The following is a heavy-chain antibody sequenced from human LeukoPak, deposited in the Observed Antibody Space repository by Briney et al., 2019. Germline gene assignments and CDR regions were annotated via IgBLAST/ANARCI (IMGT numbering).Heavy chain of an antibody. CDR3: ASDIGGGSCYGPRCAFDI. V-gene: IGHV1-46*01. D-gene: IGHD2-15*01. J-gene: IGHJ3*02. CDR2: INPSGGST. CDR1: GYTFTRYY. Sequence: ASVKVSCKASGYTFTRYYIHWVRQAPGQGLEWMGVINPSGGSTSYAQKFQGRVTITADKSTSTAYMELSSLRSEDTAVYYCASDIGGGSCYGPRCAFDIWGQGTMVTVSS.